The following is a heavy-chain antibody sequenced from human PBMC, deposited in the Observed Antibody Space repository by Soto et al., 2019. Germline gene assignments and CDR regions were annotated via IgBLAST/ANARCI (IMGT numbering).Heavy chain of an antibody. Sequence: LRLSCAASGFTFSSYGMHWVRPAPGKGLEWVAVISYDGSNKYYADSVKGRFTISRDNSKNTLYLQMNSLRAEDTAVYYCAKERGYSTKWGFDPWGQGTLVTVSS. CDR2: ISYDGSNK. CDR3: AKERGYSTKWGFDP. V-gene: IGHV3-30*18. CDR1: GFTFSSYG. J-gene: IGHJ5*02. D-gene: IGHD5-18*01.